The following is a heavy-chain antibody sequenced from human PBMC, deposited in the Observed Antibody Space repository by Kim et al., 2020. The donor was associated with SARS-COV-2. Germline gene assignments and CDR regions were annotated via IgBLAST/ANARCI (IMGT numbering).Heavy chain of an antibody. Sequence: GGSLRLSCAVSGFSLRSNWMSWVRQAPGKGLEWVAMKKGDGSAAHYVDSVKGRFTMSRDNAKNSLYLQMSSLRTEDTAIYYCAALDSVQVPGDIWGQGTLVTVSS. CDR3: AALDSVQVPGDI. J-gene: IGHJ4*02. CDR2: KKGDGSAA. CDR1: GFSLRSNW. D-gene: IGHD3-10*01. V-gene: IGHV3-7*01.